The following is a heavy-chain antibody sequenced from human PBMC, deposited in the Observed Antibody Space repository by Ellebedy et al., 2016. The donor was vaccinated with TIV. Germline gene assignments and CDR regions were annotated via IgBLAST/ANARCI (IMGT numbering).Heavy chain of an antibody. V-gene: IGHV3-30-3*01. CDR2: ISHDGSTK. CDR1: EFTFSYYA. Sequence: GESLKISCAASEFTFSYYAMHLVRQAPATGLDSVAVISHDGSTKYYADFVKGRFTISRDNSKNTRYLQMNSLTTEDTAVYYCARKVAGKASFDYWGQGTLVTVSS. D-gene: IGHD6-19*01. J-gene: IGHJ4*02. CDR3: ARKVAGKASFDY.